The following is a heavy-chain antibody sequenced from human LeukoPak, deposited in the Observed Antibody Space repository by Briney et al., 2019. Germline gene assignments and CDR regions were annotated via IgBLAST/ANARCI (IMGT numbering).Heavy chain of an antibody. V-gene: IGHV4-4*07. CDR1: GYSISSGYY. CDR3: ARELSSSWYSLYY. D-gene: IGHD6-13*01. CDR2: IYTSGNT. Sequence: SETLSLTCTVSGYSISSGYYWSWIRQPAGKGLEWIGRIYTSGNTNYKPSLKSRVTMSVDTSKNQFSLKLSSVTAADTAVYYCARELSSSWYSLYYWGQGTLVTVSS. J-gene: IGHJ4*02.